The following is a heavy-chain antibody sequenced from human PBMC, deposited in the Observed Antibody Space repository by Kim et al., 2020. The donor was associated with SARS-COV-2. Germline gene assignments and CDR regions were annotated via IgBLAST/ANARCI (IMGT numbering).Heavy chain of an antibody. J-gene: IGHJ4*02. D-gene: IGHD4-17*01. CDR2: ISSSSYT. CDR1: GFTFSDYY. CDR3: AMGLRWPYYFDY. V-gene: IGHV3-11*03. Sequence: GGSLRLSCAASGFTFSDYYMSWIRQAPGKGLEWVSYISSSSYTNYADSVKGRFTISRDNAKNSLYLQMNSLRAEDTAVYYCAMGLRWPYYFDYWGQGTLVTVSS.